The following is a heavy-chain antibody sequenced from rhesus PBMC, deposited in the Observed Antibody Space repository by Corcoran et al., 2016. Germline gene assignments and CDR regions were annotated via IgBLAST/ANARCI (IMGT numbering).Heavy chain of an antibody. D-gene: IGHD2-27*01. V-gene: IGHV4-65*01. Sequence: QVQLQESGPGLVKPSETLSLTCAVSGGSISSSNWWSWIRQPPGKWLEWIGYISGSSGSTYYNPSLKSRVTISTDTSKNQFSLKLSSVTAADTAVYYCARFCSGIYCYAIDYWGQGVLVTVSS. CDR3: ARFCSGIYCYAIDY. CDR2: ISGSSGST. J-gene: IGHJ4*01. CDR1: GGSISSSNW.